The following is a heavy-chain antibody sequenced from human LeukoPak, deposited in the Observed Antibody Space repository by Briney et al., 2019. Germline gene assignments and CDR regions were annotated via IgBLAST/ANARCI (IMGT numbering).Heavy chain of an antibody. V-gene: IGHV3-30*01. J-gene: IGHJ6*03. CDR2: ISYDGSDK. CDR3: ARSDRFLYYYYMDV. Sequence: PGRSLRLSCAASGFTFSNHAMHWVRQAPGKGLEWVAVISYDGSDKYYADSVKGRFTISRDNSKNTLYLQMNSLRAEDTAVYYCARSDRFLYYYYMDVWGKGTTVTVSS. CDR1: GFTFSNHA. D-gene: IGHD3-3*01.